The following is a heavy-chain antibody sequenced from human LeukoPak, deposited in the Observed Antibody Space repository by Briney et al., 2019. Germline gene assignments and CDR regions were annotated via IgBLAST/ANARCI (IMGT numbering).Heavy chain of an antibody. J-gene: IGHJ4*02. CDR2: ISYDGSNK. V-gene: IGHV3-30-3*01. D-gene: IGHD7-27*01. Sequence: GSLGLSCAASGFTFSSYAMHWVRQAPGKGLEWVAVISYDGSNKYYADSVKGRFTISRDNSKNTLYLQMNSLRAEDTAVYYCARGSGAYLAPDYWGQGTLVTVSS. CDR1: GFTFSSYA. CDR3: ARGSGAYLAPDY.